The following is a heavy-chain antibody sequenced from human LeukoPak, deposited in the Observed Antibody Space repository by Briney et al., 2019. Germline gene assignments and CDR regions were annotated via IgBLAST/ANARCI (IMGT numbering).Heavy chain of an antibody. CDR1: GGSISDYY. D-gene: IGHD2-2*01. Sequence: SDTLSLTCSVYGGSISDYYWSWIRQPPGKGLEWIGEINHSGSIKYHPSLKSRLTISVDTSKNQFSLRLNSVTAADTAVYYCARDCSSWNCFDSWGQGTLVTVSS. CDR3: ARDCSSWNCFDS. V-gene: IGHV4-34*01. CDR2: INHSGSI. J-gene: IGHJ4*02.